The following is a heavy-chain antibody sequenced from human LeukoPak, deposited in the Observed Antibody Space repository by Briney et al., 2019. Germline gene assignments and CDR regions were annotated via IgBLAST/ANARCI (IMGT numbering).Heavy chain of an antibody. J-gene: IGHJ3*02. D-gene: IGHD3-10*01. CDR3: ARSPGAATDAGWFAFDI. CDR1: GFTFSSYA. Sequence: GGSLRLSCAASGFTFSSYAMHWVRQAPGKGLEWVAVISYDGSNKYYADSVKGRFTISRDNSKNTLYLQMNSLRAEDTAVYYCARSPGAATDAGWFAFDIWGQGTMVAVSS. CDR2: ISYDGSNK. V-gene: IGHV3-30-3*01.